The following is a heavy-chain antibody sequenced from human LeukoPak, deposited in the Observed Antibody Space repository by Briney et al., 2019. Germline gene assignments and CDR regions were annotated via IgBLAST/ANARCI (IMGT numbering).Heavy chain of an antibody. CDR3: ARDARVVLDY. CDR1: GFTFSSYW. J-gene: IGHJ4*02. D-gene: IGHD3-3*02. CDR2: MNLDGSEK. Sequence: GGSLRLSCTASGFTFSSYWMSWVRQAPGKGLEWVANMNLDGSEKYCVNSVKGRFTISRDSAKNSLFLQMNSLRAEDTAVYYCARDARVVLDYWGLGTLVTVSS. V-gene: IGHV3-7*01.